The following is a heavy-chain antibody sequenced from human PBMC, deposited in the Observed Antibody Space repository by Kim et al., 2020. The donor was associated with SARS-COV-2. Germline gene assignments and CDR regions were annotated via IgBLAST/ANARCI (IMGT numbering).Heavy chain of an antibody. D-gene: IGHD6-25*01. CDR3: ARDWPSGGSI. CDR2: ISGDGYST. Sequence: GGSLRLSCAASGFTFNIYAMNWVRQAPGKGLEWVSTISGDGYSTHYADSVKGRFTISRDNSKNTLFLQMHSLRAEDTAVYYCARDWPSGGSIWGRGTMVTVSS. CDR1: GFTFNIYA. V-gene: IGHV3-23*01. J-gene: IGHJ3*02.